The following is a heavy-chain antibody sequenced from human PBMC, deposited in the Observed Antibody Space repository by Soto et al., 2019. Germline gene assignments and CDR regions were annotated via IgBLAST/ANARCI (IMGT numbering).Heavy chain of an antibody. CDR3: VNPSVVVAARRGVFDY. CDR1: GFTFSSYA. CDR2: ISGSGGST. J-gene: IGHJ4*02. Sequence: EVQLLESGGGLVQPGGSLRLSCAASGFTFSSYAMSWVRQAPGKGLEWVSAISGSGGSTYYADSVKGRFTISRDNSKNTLYLQMNSLRAEDTAVYYCVNPSVVVAARRGVFDYWGQGTLVTVSS. D-gene: IGHD6-6*01. V-gene: IGHV3-23*01.